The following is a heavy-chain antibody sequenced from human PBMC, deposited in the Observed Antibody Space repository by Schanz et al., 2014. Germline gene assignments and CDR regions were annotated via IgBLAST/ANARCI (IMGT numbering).Heavy chain of an antibody. Sequence: QVQLVQSGAEVKKPGSSVKVSCKASGGTFSSFGINWVRQAPGQGLEWMGRIIPSLGLAKYEQKFQGRVTITADKSTFTAYMDVSSLRSEDTAVYYCARDGGEVVRGVIEGVNHYYYGMDVWGQGTTVTVSS. V-gene: IGHV1-69*04. CDR3: ARDGGEVVRGVIEGVNHYYYGMDV. CDR1: GGTFSSFG. J-gene: IGHJ6*02. CDR2: IIPSLGLA. D-gene: IGHD3-10*01.